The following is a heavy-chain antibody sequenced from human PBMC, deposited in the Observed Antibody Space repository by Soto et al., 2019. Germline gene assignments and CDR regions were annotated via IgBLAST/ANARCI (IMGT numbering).Heavy chain of an antibody. D-gene: IGHD3-10*01. Sequence: PGGSLRLSCAASGFTFRTYAMNWVRQAPGKGLEWISAISGSGSFTHYADSVRGRFTISRDNSQNQLYLQMNNLRGDDTAMYYCAKIPTGSGSSKFDCWGQGIQVTVSS. J-gene: IGHJ4*02. CDR3: AKIPTGSGSSKFDC. V-gene: IGHV3-23*01. CDR2: ISGSGSFT. CDR1: GFTFRTYA.